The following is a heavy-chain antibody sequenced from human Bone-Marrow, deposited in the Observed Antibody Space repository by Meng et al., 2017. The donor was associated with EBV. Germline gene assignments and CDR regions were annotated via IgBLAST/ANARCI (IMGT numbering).Heavy chain of an antibody. Sequence: QVQLVGSGGGVCQPGRFLGLSCAASGFTLSSYGMQWVRQAPGKGLEWVAVISYDGSNKYYADSVKGRFTISRDNSKNTLYLQMNSLRAEDTAVYYCAKDPASYCSGGSCYSADYWGQGTLVTVSS. D-gene: IGHD2-15*01. CDR1: GFTLSSYG. CDR3: AKDPASYCSGGSCYSADY. V-gene: IGHV3-30*18. J-gene: IGHJ4*02. CDR2: ISYDGSNK.